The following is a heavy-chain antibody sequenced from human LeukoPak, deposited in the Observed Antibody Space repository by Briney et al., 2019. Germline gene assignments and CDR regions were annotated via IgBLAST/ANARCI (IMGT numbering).Heavy chain of an antibody. D-gene: IGHD2-2*01. CDR1: GGSISSYY. J-gene: IGHJ3*02. CDR2: IYYSGST. Sequence: SETLSLTCTVSGGSISSYYWSWIRQPPGKGLEWIGYIYYSGSTNYNPSLKSRVTISVDTSKNQFSLKLSSVTAADTAVYYCARDDYQLDAFDIWGQGTMVTVSS. V-gene: IGHV4-59*01. CDR3: ARDDYQLDAFDI.